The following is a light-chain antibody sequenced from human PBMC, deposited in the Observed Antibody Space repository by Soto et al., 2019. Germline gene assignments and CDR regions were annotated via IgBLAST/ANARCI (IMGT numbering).Light chain of an antibody. CDR3: QYSGSAPGYT. CDR2: GAS. CDR1: QSVGSNY. Sequence: EIVLTQFPGTLSLSPGERATLSCRASQSVGSNYLAWYQQKSGQAPRLLIYGASSRATGIPDRFSGSGSGTDFALTISRLEPEDFEMYYCQYSGSAPGYTFGQGTKLEIK. V-gene: IGKV3-20*01. J-gene: IGKJ2*01.